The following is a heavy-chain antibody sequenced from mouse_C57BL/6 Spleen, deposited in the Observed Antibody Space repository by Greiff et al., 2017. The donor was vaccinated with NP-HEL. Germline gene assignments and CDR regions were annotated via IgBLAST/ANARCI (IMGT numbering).Heavy chain of an antibody. J-gene: IGHJ3*01. Sequence: VQVVESGGDLVKPGGSLKLSCAASGFTFSSYGMSWVRQTPDKRLEWVATISSGGSYTYYPDSVKGRFTISRDNAKNTLYLQMSSLKSEDTAMYYCASHYGGFAYWGQGTLVTVSA. CDR2: ISSGGSYT. CDR3: ASHYGGFAY. V-gene: IGHV5-6*01. D-gene: IGHD1-2*01. CDR1: GFTFSSYG.